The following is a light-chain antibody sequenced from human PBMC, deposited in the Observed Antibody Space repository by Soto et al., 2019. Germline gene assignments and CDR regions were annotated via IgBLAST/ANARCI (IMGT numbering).Light chain of an antibody. CDR3: QHYNNWPPWT. CDR2: GAS. J-gene: IGKJ1*01. Sequence: EIVMTQSPATLSVSPGERATLSCRASQSVKSNLAWYQQKPGQAPRLLMYGASTRATGIPARFRGSGSGTELTLTIRSLQSEDFAVYYCQHYNNWPPWTFGQGTKVEIK. CDR1: QSVKSN. V-gene: IGKV3-15*01.